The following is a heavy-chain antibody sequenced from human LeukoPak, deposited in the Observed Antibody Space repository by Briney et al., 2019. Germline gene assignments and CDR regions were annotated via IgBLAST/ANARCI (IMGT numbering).Heavy chain of an antibody. V-gene: IGHV3-23*01. CDR2: ISASGGTT. Sequence: PGGSLRLSCAASGFTFDNYAMSWVRQVPGKGQEWVSLISASGGTTYYADSVRGRFTISRDNSKNTVYMQMNSLRAEDTAVYYCAKSRYDGGSCYNYWGQGTLVTVSS. CDR3: AKSRYDGGSCYNY. J-gene: IGHJ4*02. CDR1: GFTFDNYA. D-gene: IGHD2-15*01.